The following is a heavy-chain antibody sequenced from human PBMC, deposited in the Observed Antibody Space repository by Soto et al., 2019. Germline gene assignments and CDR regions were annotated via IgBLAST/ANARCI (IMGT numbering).Heavy chain of an antibody. D-gene: IGHD4-17*01. V-gene: IGHV4-39*07. Sequence: ETLSLTCTVSGGSISSSSYYWGWIRQPPGKGLEWIGSIYYSGSTYYNPSLKSRATISVDRSKNQFSLKLSSVTAADTAVYYCARSQTTVTSYDYWGQGTLVTVSS. CDR2: IYYSGST. J-gene: IGHJ4*02. CDR1: GGSISSSSYY. CDR3: ARSQTTVTSYDY.